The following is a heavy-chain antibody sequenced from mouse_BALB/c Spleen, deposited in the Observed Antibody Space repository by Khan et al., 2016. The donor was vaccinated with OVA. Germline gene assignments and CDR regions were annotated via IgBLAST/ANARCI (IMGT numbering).Heavy chain of an antibody. Sequence: QVQLKQSGPGLVAPSQSLSITCTISGFSLTNYGIHWVRQPPGKGLEWLVVIWSDGSTTNNSALKSRLTISKDNSKSQVFLKMNRLQTDDTAMYFCARQPYYHYNIMDYWGQGTSVTVSS. CDR2: IWSDGST. CDR1: GFSLTNYG. D-gene: IGHD2-10*01. CDR3: ARQPYYHYNIMDY. J-gene: IGHJ4*01. V-gene: IGHV2-6-1*01.